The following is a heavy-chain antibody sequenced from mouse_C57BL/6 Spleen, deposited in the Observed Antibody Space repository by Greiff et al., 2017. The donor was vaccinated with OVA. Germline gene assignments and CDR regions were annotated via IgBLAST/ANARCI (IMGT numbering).Heavy chain of an antibody. Sequence: EVQVVESGPGLVKPSQSLSPTCSVTGYSITSGYYWNWIRQFPGNKLEWMGYISYDGSNNYNPSLKNRISITRDTSKNQFFLKLNSVTTEDTATYYCARDKDYWGQGTSVTVSS. J-gene: IGHJ4*01. V-gene: IGHV3-6*01. CDR3: ARDKDY. CDR1: GYSITSGYY. CDR2: ISYDGSN.